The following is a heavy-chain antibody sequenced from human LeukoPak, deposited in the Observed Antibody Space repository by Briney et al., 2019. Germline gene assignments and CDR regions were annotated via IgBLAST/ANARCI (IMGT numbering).Heavy chain of an antibody. CDR3: ARDRGSYSFYFDY. V-gene: IGHV3-21*01. CDR2: ISSSSSYI. J-gene: IGHJ4*02. CDR1: GFTFSSYS. D-gene: IGHD1-26*01. Sequence: GGSLRLSCAASGFTFSSYSMNWVRQAPGQGLEWVSSISSSSSYIYYADSVKGRFTISRDNAKNSLYLQMNSLRAEDTAVYYCARDRGSYSFYFDYWGQGTLVTVSS.